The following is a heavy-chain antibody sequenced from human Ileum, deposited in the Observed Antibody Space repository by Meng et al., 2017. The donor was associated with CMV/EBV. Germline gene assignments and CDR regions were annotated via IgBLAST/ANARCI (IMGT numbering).Heavy chain of an antibody. CDR3: ARENWVYDY. J-gene: IGHJ4*02. CDR1: GNIFTGYY. Sequence: QMQLVQSGTELKKPGASVKVSRKASGNIFTGYYMHWVRQAPGQGLEWVGCINLNSGVIDFAQKFQGRITLTRDTSITTAYMELTRLIYDDTAVYYCARENWVYDYWGQGTLVTVSS. CDR2: INLNSGVI. D-gene: IGHD7-27*01. V-gene: IGHV1-2*02.